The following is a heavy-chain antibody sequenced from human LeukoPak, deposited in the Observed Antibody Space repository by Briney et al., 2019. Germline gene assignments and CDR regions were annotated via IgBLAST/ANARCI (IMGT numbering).Heavy chain of an antibody. V-gene: IGHV4-39*07. J-gene: IGHJ6*03. CDR1: GGSISTSNYY. Sequence: SETLSLTCTVSGGSISTSNYYWGWIRRPPGKGLEWIGNIFYSGSTYYSPSLKSRVTISVDTSKNQFSLKLSSLTAADTAVYYCARLPNYHYYYMDVWGKGTTVTVSS. CDR3: ARLPNYHYYYMDV. D-gene: IGHD4/OR15-4a*01. CDR2: IFYSGST.